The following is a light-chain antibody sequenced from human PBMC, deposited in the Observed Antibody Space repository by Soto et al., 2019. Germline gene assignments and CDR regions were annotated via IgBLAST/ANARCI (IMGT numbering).Light chain of an antibody. CDR3: QSLDSSLSDSSV. CDR1: SSNIGAGYD. V-gene: IGLV1-40*01. Sequence: QSVLTQPPSVSGAPGQRVTISCTGSSSNIGAGYDVHWYQQLPGTAPRLLIYGNVNRPSGVPDRFSGSRSGTSASLAISGLQAEDEADYYCQSLDSSLSDSSVFGSGTKLTVL. J-gene: IGLJ1*01. CDR2: GNV.